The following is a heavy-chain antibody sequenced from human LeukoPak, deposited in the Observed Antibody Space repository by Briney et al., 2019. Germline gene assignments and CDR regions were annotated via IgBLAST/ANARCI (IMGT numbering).Heavy chain of an antibody. Sequence: ASVKVSCKASGYTFTSYDINWVRQATGQGLEWMGWMNPNSGNTGYAQKLQGRVTMTTDTSTSTAYMELRSLRSDDTAVYYCARDNPDYYDSSGYLPDAFDIWGQGTMVTVSS. CDR2: MNPNSGNT. CDR1: GYTFTSYD. D-gene: IGHD3-22*01. CDR3: ARDNPDYYDSSGYLPDAFDI. J-gene: IGHJ3*02. V-gene: IGHV1-8*01.